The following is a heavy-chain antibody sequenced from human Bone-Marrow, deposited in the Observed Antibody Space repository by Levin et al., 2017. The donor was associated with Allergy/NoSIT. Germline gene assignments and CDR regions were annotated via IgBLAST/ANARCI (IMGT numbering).Heavy chain of an antibody. Sequence: SETLSLTCGVSGGSLSDSYWSWIRQSPGKGLEWIGYVYYSGTTTSNPSLQSRVSISIDTSKNQFSLKMTSMTAADTAVYYCVRNADYSSGSMNPYDVWGQGTLVTVSS. D-gene: IGHD3-22*01. CDR3: VRNADYSSGSMNPYDV. CDR1: GGSLSDSY. J-gene: IGHJ3*01. V-gene: IGHV4-59*01. CDR2: VYYSGTT.